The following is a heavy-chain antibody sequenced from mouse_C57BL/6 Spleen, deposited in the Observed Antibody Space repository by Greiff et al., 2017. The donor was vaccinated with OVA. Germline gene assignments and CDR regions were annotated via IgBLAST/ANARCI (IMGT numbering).Heavy chain of an antibody. CDR3: ARQGGYFYAMGC. CDR2: ISGGGGYT. Sequence: EVQLVESGGGLVKPGGFLKLSCAASGLTLSSYTLSLVRQTPEKRLEWVATISGGGGYTYYPDSVKGRFTINRDNARNTLYLQMSNVSCEHTALYDCARQGGYFYAMGCWGQGTSVTVS. J-gene: IGHJ4*01. D-gene: IGHD2-3*01. V-gene: IGHV5-9*01. CDR1: GLTLSSYT.